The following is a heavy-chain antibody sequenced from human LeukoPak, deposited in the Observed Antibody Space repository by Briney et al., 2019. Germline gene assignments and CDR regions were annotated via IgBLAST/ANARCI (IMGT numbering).Heavy chain of an antibody. J-gene: IGHJ4*02. V-gene: IGHV4-39*07. CDR3: ARIFATLDTVYSSGYYSNRYYFDY. CDR2: IYYSGST. CDR1: GGSISSSSYY. Sequence: SETLSLTCTVSGGSISSSSYYWGWIRQPPGKGLEWIGSIYYSGSTYYNPSLKSRVTISVDTSKNQFSLKLSSVTAAATAVYYCARIFATLDTVYSSGYYSNRYYFDYWGQGTLVTVSS. D-gene: IGHD3-22*01.